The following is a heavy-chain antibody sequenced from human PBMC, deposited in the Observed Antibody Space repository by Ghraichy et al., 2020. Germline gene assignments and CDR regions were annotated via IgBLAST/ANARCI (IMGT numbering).Heavy chain of an antibody. J-gene: IGHJ4*02. Sequence: LSLTCEASGFTFSSYWMNWVRQAPGKGLEWVANIKKDGSEKYYVDSVKGRFTISRDNAKNSLYLQMNSLRAEDTAVYYCARDLGSGWYFDYWGQGTLVTVSS. CDR3: ARDLGSGWYFDY. D-gene: IGHD6-19*01. CDR1: GFTFSSYW. CDR2: IKKDGSEK. V-gene: IGHV3-7*01.